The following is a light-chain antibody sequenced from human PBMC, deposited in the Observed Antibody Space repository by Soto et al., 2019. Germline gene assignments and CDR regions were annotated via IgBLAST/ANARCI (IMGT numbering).Light chain of an antibody. CDR3: AGWDDSLNGPV. V-gene: IGLV1-44*01. CDR2: SNN. J-gene: IGLJ2*01. Sequence: QSVLTQPPSASGTPGQRVTISCSGSSSNIGRNTVNWYQQLPGTAPKLLIYSNNQRPSGVPDRVSGSKSGTSGSLAISGLQSEDVADYYCAGWDDSLNGPVFGGGTKLTVL. CDR1: SSNIGRNT.